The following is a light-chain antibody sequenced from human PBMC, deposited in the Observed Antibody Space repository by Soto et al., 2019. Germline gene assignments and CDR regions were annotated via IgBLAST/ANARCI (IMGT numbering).Light chain of an antibody. J-gene: IGKJ3*01. Sequence: EIVLTQSPATLSLSPGERATLSCRASQSVSSYLAWYQQKPGQAPRLLIYDASNRATGIPARFSGSGSGTDFTLTISSLEPEDFAVYYSQQRSNWHYTFGPGTKVDIK. CDR2: DAS. CDR3: QQRSNWHYT. CDR1: QSVSSY. V-gene: IGKV3-11*01.